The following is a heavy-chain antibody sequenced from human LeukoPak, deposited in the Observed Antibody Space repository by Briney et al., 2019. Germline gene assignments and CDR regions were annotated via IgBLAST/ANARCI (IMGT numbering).Heavy chain of an antibody. Sequence: ASVKVSCKASGGTFSSYAISWVRQAPGQGLEWMGGIIPIFGTANYAQKFQGRVTITTDESTSTAYMELSSLRSEDTAVYYCARVGKILEWLPTTDYYYYYMDVWGKGTTVTVSS. V-gene: IGHV1-69*05. CDR3: ARVGKILEWLPTTDYYYYYMDV. D-gene: IGHD3-3*01. CDR1: GGTFSSYA. CDR2: IIPIFGTA. J-gene: IGHJ6*03.